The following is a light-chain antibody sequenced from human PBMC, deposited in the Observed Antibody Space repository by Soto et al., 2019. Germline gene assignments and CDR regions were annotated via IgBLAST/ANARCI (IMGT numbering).Light chain of an antibody. J-gene: IGKJ5*01. CDR1: QTISTW. CDR2: DAS. CDR3: QQYNNWPPIT. V-gene: IGKV1-5*01. Sequence: DIQSPPSPPTLSASVGDRVTIPCRASQTISTWMAWYQQKPGKAPKLLVYDASTLQSGVASRFSGSGSGTEFTLTISSLQSEDFAVYYCQQYNNWPPITFAQGTRLEIK.